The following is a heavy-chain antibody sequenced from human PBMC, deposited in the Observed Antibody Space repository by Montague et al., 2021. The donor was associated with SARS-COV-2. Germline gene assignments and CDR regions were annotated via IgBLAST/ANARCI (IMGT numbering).Heavy chain of an antibody. V-gene: IGHV4-39*01. CDR2: IYYSGST. CDR3: ARFPTSYYYDSKAAPATPDAFDI. Sequence: SETLSLTCTVSGGSICSSSYYWGWIRQPPGKGLEWIGSIYYSGSTYYNPSLKSRVTISVDTSKNQFSLKLSSVTIADTAVYYCARFPTSYYYDSKAAPATPDAFDIWGQGTMVTVSS. CDR1: GGSICSSSYY. J-gene: IGHJ3*02. D-gene: IGHD3-22*01.